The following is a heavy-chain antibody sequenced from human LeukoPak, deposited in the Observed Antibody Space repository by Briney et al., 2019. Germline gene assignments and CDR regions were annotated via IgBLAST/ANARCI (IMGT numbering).Heavy chain of an antibody. CDR3: ARGEGAVTP. CDR1: GGSFSGYY. V-gene: IGHV4-34*01. CDR2: INHSGST. Sequence: PSETLSLTCVVYGGSFSGYYWSWIRQPPGKGLEWIGDINHSGSTNYNPSLKSRVTTSVDTSNNQFSLRLSSVTAADTAVYYCARGEGAVTPWGQGTLVTVSS. J-gene: IGHJ4*02. D-gene: IGHD1-26*01.